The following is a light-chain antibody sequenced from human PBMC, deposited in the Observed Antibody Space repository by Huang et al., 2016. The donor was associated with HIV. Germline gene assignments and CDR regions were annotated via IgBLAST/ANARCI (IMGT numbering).Light chain of an antibody. CDR1: QSVTSR. Sequence: EIVMTQSPATLSVSPGERATLSCRASQSVTSRLAWYQQKPCQAPRLLIYGAPTRAARIPARVSASGSGTEFTLTISSLQSEDFAVYYCQQYNNWPPMYTFGQGTKLEIK. CDR3: QQYNNWPPMYT. V-gene: IGKV3-15*01. CDR2: GAP. J-gene: IGKJ2*01.